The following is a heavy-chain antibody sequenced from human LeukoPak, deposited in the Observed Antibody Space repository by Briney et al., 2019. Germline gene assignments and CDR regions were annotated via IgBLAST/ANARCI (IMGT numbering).Heavy chain of an antibody. Sequence: SETLSLTCTVSGGSISSSSYYWGWIRQPPGKGLEWIGSIYYSGSTYYNPSLKSRVTISVDTSENQFSLKLSSVTAADTAVYYCARVGLLWFGELSPWYFDYWGQGTLVTVSS. CDR3: ARVGLLWFGELSPWYFDY. CDR1: GGSISSSSYY. V-gene: IGHV4-39*07. D-gene: IGHD3-10*01. CDR2: IYYSGST. J-gene: IGHJ4*02.